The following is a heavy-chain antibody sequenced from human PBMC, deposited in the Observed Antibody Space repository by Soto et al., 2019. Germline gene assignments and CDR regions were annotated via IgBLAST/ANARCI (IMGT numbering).Heavy chain of an antibody. CDR3: AGSTSWDYYFYY. D-gene: IGHD1-26*01. CDR2: ISAYNGNT. J-gene: IGHJ4*02. CDR1: GYTFTSYG. Sequence: ASVKVSCKASGYTFTSYGISWVRQAPGQGLEWMGWISAYNGNTNYAQKLQGRVTMTTDTSTSTAYMELRSLRSDDTAVYYCAGSTSWDYYFYYWGQGAPVPVSS. V-gene: IGHV1-18*01.